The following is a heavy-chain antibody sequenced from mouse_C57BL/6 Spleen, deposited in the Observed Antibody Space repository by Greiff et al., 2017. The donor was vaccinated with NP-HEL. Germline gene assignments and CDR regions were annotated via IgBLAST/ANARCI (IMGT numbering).Heavy chain of an antibody. D-gene: IGHD4-1*01. J-gene: IGHJ2*01. CDR2: ISDGGSYT. CDR3: ARNPLGGGSYYFGY. V-gene: IGHV5-4*03. CDR1: GFTFSSYA. Sequence: EVKVVESGGGLVKPGGSLKLSCAASGFTFSSYAMSWVRQTPEKRLEWVATISDGGSYTYYPDNVKGRFTISRDNAKNNLYLQMSHLKSEDTAMYYCARNPLGGGSYYFGYWGQGTTLTVSS.